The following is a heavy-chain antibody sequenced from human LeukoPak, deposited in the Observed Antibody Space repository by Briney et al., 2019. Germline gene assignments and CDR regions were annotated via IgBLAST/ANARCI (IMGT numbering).Heavy chain of an antibody. J-gene: IGHJ4*02. V-gene: IGHV3-21*01. CDR2: IGTSSSYM. D-gene: IGHD3-16*01. CDR1: GFTVSSNY. CDR3: ARGEVSLDY. Sequence: GGSLRLSCAASGFTVSSNYMSWVRQAPGKGLEWVSHIGTSSSYMYYADSVKGRFTISRDNAKNSLYLQMNSLRAEDTAVYYCARGEVSLDYWGQGTLVTVSS.